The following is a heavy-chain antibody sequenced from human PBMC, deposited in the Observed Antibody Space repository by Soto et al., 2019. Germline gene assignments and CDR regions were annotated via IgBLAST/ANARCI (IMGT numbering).Heavy chain of an antibody. CDR1: GYTFTSYG. CDR3: ASGNRGYDYYGMDV. Sequence: ASVKVSCKASGYTFTSYGISWVRQAPGQGLEWMGWISAYNGNTNYAQKLQGRVTMTTDTSTSTAYMELRSLRSDDTAVYYCASGNRGYDYYGMDVWGQGTTVTVSS. D-gene: IGHD5-12*01. J-gene: IGHJ6*02. CDR2: ISAYNGNT. V-gene: IGHV1-18*04.